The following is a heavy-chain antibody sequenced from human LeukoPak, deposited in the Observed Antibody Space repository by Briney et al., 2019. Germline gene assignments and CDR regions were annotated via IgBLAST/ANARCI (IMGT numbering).Heavy chain of an antibody. Sequence: GGPLRLSCAASGFTFDDYAMHWVRQAPGKGLEWVSLISGDGGSTYYADSVKGRFTISRDNSKNSLYLQMNSLRTEDTALYYCAKDPYYYDSSGYYYPDYWGQGTLVTVSS. V-gene: IGHV3-43*02. J-gene: IGHJ4*02. CDR2: ISGDGGST. CDR1: GFTFDDYA. D-gene: IGHD3-22*01. CDR3: AKDPYYYDSSGYYYPDY.